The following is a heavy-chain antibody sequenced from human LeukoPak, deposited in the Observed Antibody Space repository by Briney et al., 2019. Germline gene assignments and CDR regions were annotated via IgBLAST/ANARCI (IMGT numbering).Heavy chain of an antibody. Sequence: SETLSLTCAVSGGSISSSNWWSWVRQLPGKGLEWIGEIYHSGSTNYNPSLKSRVTISVDKSKNQFSLKLSSVTAADTAVYYCARVRSGFDDLYYYYGMDVWGKGTTVTVSS. CDR3: ARVRSGFDDLYYYYGMDV. CDR1: GGSISSSNW. V-gene: IGHV4-4*02. CDR2: IYHSGST. J-gene: IGHJ6*04. D-gene: IGHD5-12*01.